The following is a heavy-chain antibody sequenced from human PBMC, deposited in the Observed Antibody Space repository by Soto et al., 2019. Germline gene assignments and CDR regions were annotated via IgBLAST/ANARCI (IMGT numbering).Heavy chain of an antibody. CDR3: ARTTHLNYYYGMDV. J-gene: IGHJ6*02. V-gene: IGHV6-1*01. CDR1: GYSVSSNSAA. CDR2: TYYRSKWYN. Sequence: SHTLSLTCAISGYSVSSNSAAWNLIRQSPSRGLEWLGRTYYRSKWYNDYAVSVKSRITINPDTSKNQFSLQLNSVTPEDTAVYYCARTTHLNYYYGMDVWGQGTTVTVSS.